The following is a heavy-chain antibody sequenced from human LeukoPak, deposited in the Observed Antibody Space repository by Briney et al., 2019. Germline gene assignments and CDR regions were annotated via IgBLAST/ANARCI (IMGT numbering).Heavy chain of an antibody. CDR2: IYPRDGST. CDR3: ARDQEGFDY. Sequence: ASVKVYCKASGYTFTSNYIHWVRQAPGQGLEWMGMIYPRDGSTSYAQKFQGRVTVTRDTSTSTVHMELSGLRSEDTAVYYCARDQEGFDYWGQGTLVTVSS. CDR1: GYTFTSNY. J-gene: IGHJ4*02. V-gene: IGHV1-46*01.